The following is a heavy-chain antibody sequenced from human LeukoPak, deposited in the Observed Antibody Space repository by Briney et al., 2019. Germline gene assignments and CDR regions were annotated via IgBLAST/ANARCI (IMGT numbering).Heavy chain of an antibody. CDR2: IYYSGST. Sequence: SETLSLTCTVSGGSVNSGSFYCGWIRQPPGRGLEWIGYIYYSGSTHYNPSLESRVTMSVDTSKNQFSLKLSSVTAADTAVYYCASGVTTMPYWGQGTLVTVSS. CDR1: GGSVNSGSFY. J-gene: IGHJ4*02. CDR3: ASGVTTMPY. D-gene: IGHD2-21*02. V-gene: IGHV4-61*01.